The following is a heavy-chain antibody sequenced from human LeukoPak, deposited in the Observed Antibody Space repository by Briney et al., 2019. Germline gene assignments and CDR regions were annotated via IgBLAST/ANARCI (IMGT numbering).Heavy chain of an antibody. CDR1: GFTFSNAW. D-gene: IGHD5-18*01. CDR2: IKSKTDGGTT. Sequence: GGSLRLSCAASGFTFSNAWMSWVRQAPRKGLEWVGRIKSKTDGGTTDYAAPVKGRFTISRDDSKNTLYLQMNSLKTEDTAVYYCAKASGYSYGYWYYGMDVWGQGTTVTVSS. V-gene: IGHV3-15*01. CDR3: AKASGYSYGYWYYGMDV. J-gene: IGHJ6*02.